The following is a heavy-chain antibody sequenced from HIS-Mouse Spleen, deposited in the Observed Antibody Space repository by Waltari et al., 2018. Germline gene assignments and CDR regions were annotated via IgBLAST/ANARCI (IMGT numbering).Heavy chain of an antibody. J-gene: IGHJ4*02. V-gene: IGHV3-9*01. CDR1: GFTFDDYA. CDR3: AKDGRSLNY. CDR2: ISWNSGSI. Sequence: EVQLVESGGGLVQPGRSLRLSCAASGFTFDDYAMHWVRQAPGKGLEGDSGISWNSGSIGYADSVKGRFTISRDNAKNSLYLQMNSLRAEDTALYYCAKDGRSLNYWGQGTLVTVSS.